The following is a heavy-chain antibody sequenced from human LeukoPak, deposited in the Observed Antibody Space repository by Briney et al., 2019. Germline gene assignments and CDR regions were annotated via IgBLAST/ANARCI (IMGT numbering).Heavy chain of an antibody. Sequence: GGSLRLSCAASGFTFSSYAMHWVRQAPGKGLEWVAVISYDGSNKYYADSVKGRFTISRDNSKNTLYLQMNSLRAEDTAVYYCARDELVGATMDYWGQGTLVTVSS. CDR3: ARDELVGATMDY. D-gene: IGHD1-26*01. CDR1: GFTFSSYA. J-gene: IGHJ4*02. V-gene: IGHV3-30-3*01. CDR2: ISYDGSNK.